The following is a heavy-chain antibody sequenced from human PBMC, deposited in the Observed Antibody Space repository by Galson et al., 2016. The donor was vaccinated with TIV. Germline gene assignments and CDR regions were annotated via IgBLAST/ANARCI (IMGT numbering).Heavy chain of an antibody. D-gene: IGHD1-1*01. CDR3: ARGNDPGATYSLDY. V-gene: IGHV3-7*01. CDR2: IKQDGDYK. J-gene: IGHJ4*02. CDR1: GFTFSRHW. Sequence: SLRLSCAASGFTFSRHWMSWVRQAPGKGLEWVANIKQDGDYKYYVDSVKGRFTISRDNAKNSLYLQMNSLRAEDTAGYYCARGNDPGATYSLDYWGQGTLVTVSS.